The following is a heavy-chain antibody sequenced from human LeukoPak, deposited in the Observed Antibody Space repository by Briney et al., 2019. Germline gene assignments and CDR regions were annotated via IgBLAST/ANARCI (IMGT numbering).Heavy chain of an antibody. J-gene: IGHJ4*02. CDR2: IYSGGST. V-gene: IGHV3-66*01. CDR1: EFSVGSNY. D-gene: IGHD3-10*01. Sequence: QTGGSLRLSCAASEFSVGSNYMTWVRQAPGKGLEWVSLIYSGGSTYYADSVKGRFTISRDNSKNTLYLQMNSLRAEDTAVYYCARGPMEKVDYWGQGTLVTVSS. CDR3: ARGPMEKVDY.